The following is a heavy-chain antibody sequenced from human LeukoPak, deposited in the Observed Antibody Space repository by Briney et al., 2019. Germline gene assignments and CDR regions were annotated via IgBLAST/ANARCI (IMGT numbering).Heavy chain of an antibody. CDR3: ARSVAGTADFQH. V-gene: IGHV4-59*08. J-gene: IGHJ1*01. Sequence: SETLSLTCTVSGGSISSYYWSWIRQPPGKGLEWIGYIYYSGSTNYNPSLKSRVTISVDTSKNQFSLKLSSVTAADTAVYYCARSVAGTADFQHWGQGTLVIVSS. CDR2: IYYSGST. CDR1: GGSISSYY. D-gene: IGHD6-19*01.